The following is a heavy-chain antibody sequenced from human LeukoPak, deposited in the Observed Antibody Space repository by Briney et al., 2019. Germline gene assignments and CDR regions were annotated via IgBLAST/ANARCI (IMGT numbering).Heavy chain of an antibody. CDR2: IRNKANNYAT. V-gene: IGHV3-73*01. J-gene: IGHJ4*02. CDR1: GFTFSGFS. D-gene: IGHD2-21*01. CDR3: AKGSAASRPYYFAY. Sequence: GGSLRLSCAASGFTFSGFSLHWVRQASGKGLEWVGRIRNKANNYATTYAASVRGRFTISRDNSKNTLYLQMNSLRAEDTAVYYCAKGSAASRPYYFAYWGQGTLVTVSS.